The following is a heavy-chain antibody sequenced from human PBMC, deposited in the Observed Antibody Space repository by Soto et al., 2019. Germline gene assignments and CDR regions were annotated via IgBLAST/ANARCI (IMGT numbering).Heavy chain of an antibody. Sequence: ASVKVSCKASGYTFTGYYMHWVRQAPGQGLEWMGWINPNSGGTNYAQKFQGRVTMTRDTSISTAYMELSRLRSDDTAVYYCARGYCSGGSCYSVFVYYYYGMDVWGQGTTVTVS. J-gene: IGHJ6*02. CDR2: INPNSGGT. CDR3: ARGYCSGGSCYSVFVYYYYGMDV. D-gene: IGHD2-15*01. V-gene: IGHV1-2*02. CDR1: GYTFTGYY.